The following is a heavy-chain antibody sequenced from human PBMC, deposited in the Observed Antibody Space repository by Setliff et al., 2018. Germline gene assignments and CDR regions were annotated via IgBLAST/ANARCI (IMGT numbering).Heavy chain of an antibody. V-gene: IGHV4-38-2*01. Sequence: PSETLSLTCAVSYYSISSGDYWCWIRQPPGKGMEWIGSMYHRGCTYYSPSLESRVTISVDRSKNSLSLKLSSVTAADTAVYYCSRHIWGAKMQLPHDVFDIWGQGTMVTVSS. CDR3: SRHIWGAKMQLPHDVFDI. J-gene: IGHJ3*02. CDR2: MYHRGCT. CDR1: YYSISSGDY. D-gene: IGHD2-2*01.